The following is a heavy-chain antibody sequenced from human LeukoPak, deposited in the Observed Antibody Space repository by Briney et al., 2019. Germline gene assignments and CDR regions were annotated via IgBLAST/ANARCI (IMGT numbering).Heavy chain of an antibody. CDR1: GASISSGTDY. D-gene: IGHD1-26*01. CDR3: ARESLGPPYYFGY. J-gene: IGHJ4*02. V-gene: IGHV4-61*02. CDR2: IYTSGST. Sequence: PSQTLSLTCNVSGASISSGTDYWSWIRQPAGKGLEWIGRIYTSGSTKYNPSLKSRVTISIDTSKNQFSLKLTSVTAADTAVYYCARESLGPPYYFGYWGQGTLVTVSS.